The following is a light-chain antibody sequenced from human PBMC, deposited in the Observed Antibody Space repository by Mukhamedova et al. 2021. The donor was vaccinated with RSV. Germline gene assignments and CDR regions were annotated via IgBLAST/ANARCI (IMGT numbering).Light chain of an antibody. CDR1: GISSA. Sequence: GISSALAWYQQKPGKAPKVLIYDVSTLESGVPSRFSGSGSVTDFTLTISSLLPEDFATYYCQQFNTYRLSFGGGTKVEIK. CDR3: QQFNTYRLS. V-gene: IGKV1-13*02. J-gene: IGKJ4*01. CDR2: DVS.